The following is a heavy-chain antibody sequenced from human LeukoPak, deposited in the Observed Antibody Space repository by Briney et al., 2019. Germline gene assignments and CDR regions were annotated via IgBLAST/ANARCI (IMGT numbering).Heavy chain of an antibody. CDR2: MNPNSGNT. V-gene: IGHV1-8*02. CDR1: GGTFSSYA. D-gene: IGHD2-15*01. Sequence: ASVKVSCKASGGTFSSYAISWVRRATGQGLEWMGWMNPNSGNTGYAQKFQGRVTMTRSTSISTAYMELSSLTSEDTAVYYCARVSLGYCSGGTCYFQDHWGQGTLVTVSS. CDR3: ARVSLGYCSGGTCYFQDH. J-gene: IGHJ4*02.